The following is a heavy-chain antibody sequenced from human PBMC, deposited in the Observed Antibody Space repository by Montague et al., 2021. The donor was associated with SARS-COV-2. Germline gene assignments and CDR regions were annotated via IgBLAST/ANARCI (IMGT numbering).Heavy chain of an antibody. CDR3: ARGGEIDVWAPFGH. Sequence: SLRLSCATSGFTFSRNSMNWVRQAPGKGLEWVSTISSDTLHTFYAESVKGRFTISRDNAKNELYLQMNSLRAEDMAVYYCARGGEIDVWAPFGHWGHGTLVTVSS. CDR1: GFTFSRNS. D-gene: IGHD3-16*01. V-gene: IGHV3-21*01. J-gene: IGHJ4*01. CDR2: ISSDTLHT.